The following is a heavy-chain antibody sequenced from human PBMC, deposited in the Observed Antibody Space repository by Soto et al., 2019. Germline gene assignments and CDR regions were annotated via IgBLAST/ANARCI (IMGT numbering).Heavy chain of an antibody. CDR2: ISYDGSNK. CDR3: AKDLYDLEGGMAV. J-gene: IGHJ6*02. CDR1: GFTFSSYG. V-gene: IGHV3-30*18. Sequence: GGSLRLSCAASGFTFSSYGMHWVRQAPGKGLEWVAVISYDGSNKYYADSVKGRFTISRDNSKNTLYLQMNSLRAEDTAVYYCAKDLYDLEGGMAVWGQGTTVTVSS. D-gene: IGHD3-3*01.